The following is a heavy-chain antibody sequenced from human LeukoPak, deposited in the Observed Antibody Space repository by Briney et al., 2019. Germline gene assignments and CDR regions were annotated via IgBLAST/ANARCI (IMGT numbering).Heavy chain of an antibody. CDR2: IRYDGSNK. J-gene: IGHJ5*02. CDR3: ARDNSVGDVAWWFDP. V-gene: IGHV3-30*02. D-gene: IGHD1-26*01. CDR1: GFTFSSYG. Sequence: GGSLRLSCAASGFTFSSYGMHWVRQAPGKGLEWVAFIRYDGSNKYYADSVKGRLTISRDNSKNTLYLQMSSLRSDDTAVYYCARDNSVGDVAWWFDPWGQGTLVTVSS.